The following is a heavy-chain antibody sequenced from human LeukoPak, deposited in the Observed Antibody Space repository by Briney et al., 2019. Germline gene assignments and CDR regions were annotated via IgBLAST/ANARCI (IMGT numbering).Heavy chain of an antibody. D-gene: IGHD2-21*02. Sequence: QPGGSLRLSCAASGFTFSSHTMNWVRQAPGKGLQWVSSISGGGGAYYADSVKGRFTISRDNSKNTLYLQMNSLRAEDTAVYYCAKGIKGSYCGGDCYLPYYYYGLDVWGQGTTVTVSS. J-gene: IGHJ6*02. CDR1: GFTFSSHT. CDR3: AKGIKGSYCGGDCYLPYYYYGLDV. V-gene: IGHV3-23*01. CDR2: ISGGGGA.